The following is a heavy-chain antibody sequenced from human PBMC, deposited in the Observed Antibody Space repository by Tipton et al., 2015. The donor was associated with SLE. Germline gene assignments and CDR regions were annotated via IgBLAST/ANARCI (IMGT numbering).Heavy chain of an antibody. CDR3: AKDPSSGWSGDAFDI. J-gene: IGHJ3*02. CDR1: GFTFDDYA. D-gene: IGHD6-19*01. Sequence: SLRLSCAASGFTFDDYAMHWVRQAPGKVLEWVSGISWNSGSIGYADSVKGRFTISRDNAKNSLYLQMNSLRAEDTALYYCAKDPSSGWSGDAFDIWGQGTMVTVSS. CDR2: ISWNSGSI. V-gene: IGHV3-9*01.